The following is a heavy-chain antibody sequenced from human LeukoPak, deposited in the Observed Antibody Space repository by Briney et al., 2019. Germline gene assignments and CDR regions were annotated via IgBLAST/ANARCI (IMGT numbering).Heavy chain of an antibody. CDR3: ARAAVYYGSGRYDAFDI. Sequence: KPGESLKISCKGSGYSFTSYWIGRVRQMPGKGLEWMGIIYPGDSDTRYSPSFQGQVTISADKSISTAYLQWSSLKASDTAMYYCARAAVYYGSGRYDAFDIWGQGTMVTVSS. D-gene: IGHD3-10*01. J-gene: IGHJ3*02. CDR1: GYSFTSYW. V-gene: IGHV5-51*03. CDR2: IYPGDSDT.